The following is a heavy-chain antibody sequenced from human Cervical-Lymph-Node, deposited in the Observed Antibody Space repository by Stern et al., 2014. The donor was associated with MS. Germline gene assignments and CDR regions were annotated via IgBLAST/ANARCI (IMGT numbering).Heavy chain of an antibody. V-gene: IGHV2-70*04. CDR3: ARMGDTGRGAFDI. Sequence: QVTLRESGPALVKPTQTLTLTCTLSGFSLSTSGMRVSWIRQPPGKALEWLARIDWDDDKFYSTSLKTRLTISKDTSKNQVVLTMTNMDPVDTATYYCARMGDTGRGAFDIWGQGTMVTVSS. J-gene: IGHJ3*02. CDR1: GFSLSTSGMR. CDR2: IDWDDDK. D-gene: IGHD3-16*01.